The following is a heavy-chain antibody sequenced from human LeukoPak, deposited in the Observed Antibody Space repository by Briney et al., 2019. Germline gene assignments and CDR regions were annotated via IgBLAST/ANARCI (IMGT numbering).Heavy chain of an antibody. CDR3: AKDRRGCTSTSCYYRFDY. CDR1: GFTFSSYA. J-gene: IGHJ4*02. V-gene: IGHV3-23*01. D-gene: IGHD2-2*01. Sequence: GGSLRLSCAASGFTFSSYAMSSVRQAPGKGLEWVSGISGSGGSTHYADSVKGRFTISRDNFKNSLYLQMNRLRAEDTAVYYCAKDRRGCTSTSCYYRFDYWGQGTLGTVSS. CDR2: ISGSGGST.